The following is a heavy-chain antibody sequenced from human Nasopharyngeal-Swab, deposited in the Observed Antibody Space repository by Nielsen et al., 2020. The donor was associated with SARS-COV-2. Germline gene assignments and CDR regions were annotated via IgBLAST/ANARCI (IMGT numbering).Heavy chain of an antibody. D-gene: IGHD5-24*01. CDR1: GFTVDDYA. CDR2: ISWNSGSI. Sequence: GGSLRLSCAASGFTVDDYAMHWVRQGPGKGLEWVSGISWNSGSIDYADSVKGRFTISRDNAKNSLNLQMNSLRVEDTALYYCAKEIEMARRVYAFDIWGQGTMVTVSS. V-gene: IGHV3-9*01. J-gene: IGHJ3*02. CDR3: AKEIEMARRVYAFDI.